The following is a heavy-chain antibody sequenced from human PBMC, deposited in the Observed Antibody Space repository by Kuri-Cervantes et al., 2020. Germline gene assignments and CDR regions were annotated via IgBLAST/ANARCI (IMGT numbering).Heavy chain of an antibody. V-gene: IGHV4-34*01. Sequence: GSLRLSCAVYGGPFSGYYWSWIRQPPGKGLEWIGEINHSGSTNYNPSLKSRVTISVDTSKNQFSLKLSSVTAADTAVYSCARGRKRYYYDSSGYYDYWGQGTLVTVSS. D-gene: IGHD3-22*01. CDR3: ARGRKRYYYDSSGYYDY. CDR1: GGPFSGYY. J-gene: IGHJ4*02. CDR2: INHSGST.